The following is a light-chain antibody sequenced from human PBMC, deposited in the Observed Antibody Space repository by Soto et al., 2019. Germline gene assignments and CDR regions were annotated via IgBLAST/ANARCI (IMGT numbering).Light chain of an antibody. V-gene: IGLV2-14*01. CDR3: SSYTSSSTPV. Sequence: QSVLPQPASVSGSPGQSITISCTGTSSDVGGYNYVSWYQQHPGKAHKLMIYDVSNRPSGVSNRFSGSKSGNTAFLTISGLQAEDEADYYCSSYTSSSTPVFGTGTKVTVL. CDR1: SSDVGGYNY. J-gene: IGLJ1*01. CDR2: DVS.